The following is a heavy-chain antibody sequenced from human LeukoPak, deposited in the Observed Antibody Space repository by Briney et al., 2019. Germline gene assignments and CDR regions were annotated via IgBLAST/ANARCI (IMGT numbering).Heavy chain of an antibody. CDR2: IYSSGST. J-gene: IGHJ4*02. CDR3: ARDVVAAAGTWDY. V-gene: IGHV4-4*07. Sequence: SETLSLTCTVSGDSISSFYWSWIRQPAGKGLEWIGRIYSSGSTNYNPSLESRVTMSVNTSKNQLSLKLSSVTAADTAVYYCARDVVAAAGTWDYWGQGTLVTVSS. CDR1: GDSISSFY. D-gene: IGHD6-13*01.